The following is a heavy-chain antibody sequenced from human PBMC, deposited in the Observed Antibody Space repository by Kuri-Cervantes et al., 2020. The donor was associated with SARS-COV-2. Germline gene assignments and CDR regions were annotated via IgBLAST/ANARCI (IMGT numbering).Heavy chain of an antibody. Sequence: GGSLRLSCAASGFPFSDYRMNWIRQSPGKGLEWVSCIDGYSPYIHYADSVKGRFTISRDNSKNTLYLQMNSLRAEDTAVYYCAKERRYSYGYLDYWGQGTLVTVSS. D-gene: IGHD5-18*01. CDR2: IDGYSPYI. V-gene: IGHV3-21*04. CDR1: GFPFSDYR. J-gene: IGHJ4*02. CDR3: AKERRYSYGYLDY.